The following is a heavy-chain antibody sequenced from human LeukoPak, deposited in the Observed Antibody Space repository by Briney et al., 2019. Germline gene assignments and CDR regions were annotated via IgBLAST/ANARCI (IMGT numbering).Heavy chain of an antibody. Sequence: ASVKVSCKASGYTFTGYYMHWARQAPGQGLEWMGWINPNSGGTNYAQKFQGRVTMTRDTSISTAYMELSRLRSDDTAVYYCARGPRADYYYGMDVWGQGTTVTVSS. V-gene: IGHV1-2*02. J-gene: IGHJ6*02. CDR3: ARGPRADYYYGMDV. CDR1: GYTFTGYY. CDR2: INPNSGGT.